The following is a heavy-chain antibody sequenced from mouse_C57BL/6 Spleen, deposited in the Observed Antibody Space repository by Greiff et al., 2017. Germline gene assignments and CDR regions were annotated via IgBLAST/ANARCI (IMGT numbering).Heavy chain of an antibody. V-gene: IGHV1-42*01. J-gene: IGHJ2*01. CDR2: INPSTGGT. Sequence: DVKLQESGPELVKPGASVKISCKASGYSFTGYYMNWVKQSPEKSLEWIGEINPSTGGTTYNQKFKAKATLTVDKSSSTAYMQLKSLTSEDSAVYYCARSGGLRLYYFDYWGQGTTLTVSS. CDR1: GYSFTGYY. D-gene: IGHD2-4*01. CDR3: ARSGGLRLYYFDY.